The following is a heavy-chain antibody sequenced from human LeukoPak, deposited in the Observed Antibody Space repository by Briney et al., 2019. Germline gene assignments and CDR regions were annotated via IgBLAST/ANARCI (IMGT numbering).Heavy chain of an antibody. V-gene: IGHV3-9*01. D-gene: IGHD3-10*01. CDR3: AKVRSAFRFGDVGLDY. CDR2: ISWNSGSI. Sequence: GGSLRLSCAASGFTFYDYSIHWVRQAPGKGLEWVSGISWNSGSIAYVDSVKGRFTISRDSAKDSLYLQMNSLRPEDTALYYCAKVRSAFRFGDVGLDYWGQGTLVTVSS. J-gene: IGHJ4*02. CDR1: GFTFYDYS.